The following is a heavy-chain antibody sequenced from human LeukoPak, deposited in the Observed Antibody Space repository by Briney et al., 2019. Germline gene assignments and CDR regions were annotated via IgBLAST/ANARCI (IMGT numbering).Heavy chain of an antibody. D-gene: IGHD3-10*01. CDR3: ARQYYYGSGSYYDL. V-gene: IGHV4-59*01. Sequence: SETLSLTCTVPGGSISSYYWSWIRQPPGKGLEWIGYIYYSGSTNYNPSLTSRVTISVDTSKNQFSLKLSSVTAADTAVYYCARQYYYGSGSYYDLWGQGTLVTVSS. J-gene: IGHJ4*02. CDR2: IYYSGST. CDR1: GGSISSYY.